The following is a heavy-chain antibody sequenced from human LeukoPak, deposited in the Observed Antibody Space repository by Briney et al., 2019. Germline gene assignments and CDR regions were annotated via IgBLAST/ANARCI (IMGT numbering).Heavy chain of an antibody. Sequence: KPSETLSLTCSVSGGSISRYYWSWIRQPPGKRLEWIGYIYYSGSTNYNPSLKSRVIISVDTSKNQFSLKLSSVTAADTAVYYCARGGIGTAGPVGYWGQGTLVTASS. J-gene: IGHJ4*02. D-gene: IGHD6-13*01. CDR2: IYYSGST. CDR1: GGSISRYY. CDR3: ARGGIGTAGPVGY. V-gene: IGHV4-59*01.